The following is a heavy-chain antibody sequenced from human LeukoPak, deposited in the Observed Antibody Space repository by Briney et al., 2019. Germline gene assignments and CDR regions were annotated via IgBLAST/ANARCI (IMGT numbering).Heavy chain of an antibody. CDR2: ISAYNGTT. Sequence: ASVKVSCKASGYTFTSYGISWVRQAPGQGLEWMGWISAYNGTTNYAQKLQGRVTMTTDTSTSTAYMELRSLRSDDTAVYYCARVPFGGSSSWYDGWFDPWGQGTPVTVSS. CDR3: ARVPFGGSSSWYDGWFDP. J-gene: IGHJ5*02. D-gene: IGHD6-13*01. V-gene: IGHV1-18*04. CDR1: GYTFTSYG.